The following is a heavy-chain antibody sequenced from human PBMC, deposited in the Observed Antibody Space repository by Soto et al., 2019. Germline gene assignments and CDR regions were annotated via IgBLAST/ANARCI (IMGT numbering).Heavy chain of an antibody. V-gene: IGHV3-33*01. CDR2: IWYDGSNK. CDR1: GFTFSSYC. CDR3: AREGEPPDYYDSSGYKVFDY. Sequence: GGSLRLSCAASGFTFSSYCMHWVRQAPGKGLEWVAVIWYDGSNKYYADSVKGRFTISRDNSKNTLYLQMNSLRAEDTAVYYCAREGEPPDYYDSSGYKVFDYWGQGTLVTVSS. D-gene: IGHD3-22*01. J-gene: IGHJ4*02.